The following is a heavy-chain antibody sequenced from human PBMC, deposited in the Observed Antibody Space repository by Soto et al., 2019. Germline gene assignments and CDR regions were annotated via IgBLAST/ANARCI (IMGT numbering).Heavy chain of an antibody. Sequence: QVQLVESGGGVVQPGRSLRLSCAASGFTFSSYGMHWVRQAPGKGLEWVAVIWYDGSNKYYADSVKGRFTISRDNSKNTLYLQMNSLRAEDTAVYYCARDRRFSAVMYYFDYWGQETLVTVSS. D-gene: IGHD2-21*01. CDR1: GFTFSSYG. J-gene: IGHJ4*02. CDR3: ARDRRFSAVMYYFDY. CDR2: IWYDGSNK. V-gene: IGHV3-33*01.